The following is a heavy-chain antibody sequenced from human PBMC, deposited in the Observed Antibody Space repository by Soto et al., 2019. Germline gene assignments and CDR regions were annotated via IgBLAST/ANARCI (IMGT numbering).Heavy chain of an antibody. CDR2: INPNSGDT. J-gene: IGHJ3*01. V-gene: IGHV1-2*02. CDR3: VRGRAVAGINDEAFDL. Sequence: QVQLVQSGAEVKKPGASVKVSCKASGYIFSDYYMHWVRQAPGQGLECMGWINPNSGDTIYAQKFQGRVTVTGDPSISTAYMELSRLTSDDTAVYYCVRGRAVAGINDEAFDLWGQGTIVTVSS. D-gene: IGHD6-19*01. CDR1: GYIFSDYY.